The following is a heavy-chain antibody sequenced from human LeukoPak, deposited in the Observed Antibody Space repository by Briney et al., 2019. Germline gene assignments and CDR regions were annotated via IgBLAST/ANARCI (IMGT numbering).Heavy chain of an antibody. D-gene: IGHD2-21*02. CDR3: ARGGSCNSASGGDCSHLLIA. Sequence: ASVKVSCKASGYTFTSYSMHWVRQAPGQGLEWMGIINPSGGSTTYAHKFQGRLTMTRDTSTSTVYMELSSLRSEDTAVYYCARGGSCNSASGGDCSHLLIAWGQGTLVTVSS. CDR1: GYTFTSYS. J-gene: IGHJ5*02. V-gene: IGHV1-46*01. CDR2: INPSGGST.